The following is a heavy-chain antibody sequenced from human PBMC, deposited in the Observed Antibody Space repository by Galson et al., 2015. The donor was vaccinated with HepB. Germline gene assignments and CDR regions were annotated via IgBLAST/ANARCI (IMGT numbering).Heavy chain of an antibody. Sequence: SLRLSCAASGFTVSSSSMSWVRQAPGKGLEWVSVIYSGGSTYYADSVKGRFTISRDNSKNTLYLQMNSLRAEDTAVYYCARVRWGSSSPFFDYWGQGTLVSVSS. CDR3: ARVRWGSSSPFFDY. CDR1: GFTVSSSS. V-gene: IGHV3-53*01. CDR2: IYSGGST. D-gene: IGHD6-13*01. J-gene: IGHJ4*02.